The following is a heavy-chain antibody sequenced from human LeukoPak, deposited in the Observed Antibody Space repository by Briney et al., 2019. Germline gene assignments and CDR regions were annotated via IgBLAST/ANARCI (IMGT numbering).Heavy chain of an antibody. CDR1: GFTFSSYG. J-gene: IGHJ6*02. D-gene: IGHD2-2*01. V-gene: IGHV3-30*18. Sequence: PGRSLRLSCAASGFTFSSYGMHWVRQAPGKGLEWVAVISYDGSNKYYAGSVKGRFTISRDNSKNTLYLQMNSLRAEDTAVYYCAKDRRYCSSTSCYEGYYYYGMDVWGQGTTVTVSS. CDR3: AKDRRYCSSTSCYEGYYYYGMDV. CDR2: ISYDGSNK.